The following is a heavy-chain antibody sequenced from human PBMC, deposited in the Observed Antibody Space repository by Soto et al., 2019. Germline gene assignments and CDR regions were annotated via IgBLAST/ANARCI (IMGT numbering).Heavy chain of an antibody. CDR1: GGSISGHY. J-gene: IGHJ4*02. CDR3: ARVGSSGWSPDY. CDR2: IFYSGST. Sequence: PSETLSLTCTVSGGSISGHYWIWIRQPPGKGLEWIGYIFYSGSTNYNPSLKRRVTISVDTSRNQFSLKLTSVTAADTAVYYCARVGSSGWSPDYWGQGTLVTVSS. V-gene: IGHV4-59*11. D-gene: IGHD6-19*01.